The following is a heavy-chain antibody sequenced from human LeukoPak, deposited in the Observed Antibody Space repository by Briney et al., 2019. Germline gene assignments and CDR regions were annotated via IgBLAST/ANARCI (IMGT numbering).Heavy chain of an antibody. J-gene: IGHJ4*02. V-gene: IGHV4-59*01. CDR2: IYYSGST. CDR1: GGSISSYY. CDR3: ARTYGDYFGY. Sequence: ASETLSLTCTVSGGSISSYYWSWIRQPPGKGLEWIGYIYYSGSTNYNPSLKSRVTISVDTSKNQFSLKLSSVTAADTAVYYCARTYGDYFGYWGQGTLVTVSS. D-gene: IGHD4-17*01.